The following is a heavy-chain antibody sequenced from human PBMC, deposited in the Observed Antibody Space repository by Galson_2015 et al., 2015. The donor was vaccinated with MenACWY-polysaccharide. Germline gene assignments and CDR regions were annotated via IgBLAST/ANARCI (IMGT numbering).Heavy chain of an antibody. CDR3: ARWTSRGNPDGYLDY. Sequence: SVKVSCKASGYNFNSYDINWVRQATGQGLEWMGWMNPNSGNTGYAQKLQGRVTMTRDTSINTVYMELSSLTSEDTAVYYYARWTSRGNPDGYLDYWGHGTQVTVSS. D-gene: IGHD4-23*01. V-gene: IGHV1-8*01. J-gene: IGHJ4*01. CDR1: GYNFNSYD. CDR2: MNPNSGNT.